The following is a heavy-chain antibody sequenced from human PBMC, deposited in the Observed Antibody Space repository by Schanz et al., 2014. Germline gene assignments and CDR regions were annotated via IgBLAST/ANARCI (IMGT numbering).Heavy chain of an antibody. CDR3: TREMLDIVATMDDDAFDI. D-gene: IGHD5-12*01. CDR1: GYTFTDYY. CDR2: INPNSGGT. Sequence: QVQLVQSGAEVKKLGASVKVSCKASGYTFTDYYMHWVRQAPGQGLEWMGRINPNSGGTNYAQKFQGRVTMTRETYISTAYMEMSRLIADDTAVYYCTREMLDIVATMDDDAFDIWGQGTMVTVSS. J-gene: IGHJ3*02. V-gene: IGHV1-2*06.